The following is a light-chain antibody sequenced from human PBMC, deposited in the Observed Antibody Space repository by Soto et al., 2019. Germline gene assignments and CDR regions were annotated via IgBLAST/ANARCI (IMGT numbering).Light chain of an antibody. Sequence: EIVMTQSPATLSVSAGDRATLSCRASQSVSSNLAWYQQKPGQAPRLLIYGASTRASGIPARFSGSGSGTEFTLTISSLQPEDFAVYYCQQYNNWPLTFGGGTKVEIK. CDR3: QQYNNWPLT. CDR2: GAS. CDR1: QSVSSN. V-gene: IGKV3-15*01. J-gene: IGKJ4*01.